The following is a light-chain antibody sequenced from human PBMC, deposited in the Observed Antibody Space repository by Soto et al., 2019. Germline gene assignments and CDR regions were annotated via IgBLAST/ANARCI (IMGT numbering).Light chain of an antibody. CDR3: CSFTSITTYV. V-gene: IGLV2-14*01. J-gene: IGLJ1*01. Sequence: QSVLTQPASVSGSLGQSITISCTGTSSDVGAYNYVSWYQQQPGKAPKLMISEVSNRPSGVSNRFSGSKSGNTASLNISGLQAEDEADYYCCSFTSITTYVFGTGTKVTVL. CDR2: EVS. CDR1: SSDVGAYNY.